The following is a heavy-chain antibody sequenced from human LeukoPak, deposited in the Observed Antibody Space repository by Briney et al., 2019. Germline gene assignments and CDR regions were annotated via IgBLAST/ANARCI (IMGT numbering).Heavy chain of an antibody. V-gene: IGHV4-34*01. CDR3: ARGLGPHYYCSSTSCYNYFDY. CDR2: INHSGST. Sequence: SETLSLTCAVYGGSFSGYYWSWIRQPPGKGLEWIGEINHSGSTNYNPSLKSRVPISVDTAKNQFSLKLSSVTAADTAVYYCARGLGPHYYCSSTSCYNYFDYWGQGTLVTVSS. D-gene: IGHD2-2*02. J-gene: IGHJ4*02. CDR1: GGSFSGYY.